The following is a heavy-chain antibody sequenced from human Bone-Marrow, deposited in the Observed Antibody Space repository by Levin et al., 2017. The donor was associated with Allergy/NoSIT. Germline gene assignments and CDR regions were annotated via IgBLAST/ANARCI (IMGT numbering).Heavy chain of an antibody. J-gene: IGHJ4*02. D-gene: IGHD2-15*01. CDR1: GGTFSSYA. Sequence: SVKVSCKASGGTFSSYAISWVRQAPGQGLEWMGGIIPIFGTANYAQKFQGRVTITADESTSTAYMELSSLRSEDTAVYYCASSSLRIVRSGGSGFDYWGQGTLVTVSS. CDR3: ASSSLRIVRSGGSGFDY. V-gene: IGHV1-69*13. CDR2: IIPIFGTA.